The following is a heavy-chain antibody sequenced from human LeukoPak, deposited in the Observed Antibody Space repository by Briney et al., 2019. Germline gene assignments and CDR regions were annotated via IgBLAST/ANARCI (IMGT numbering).Heavy chain of an antibody. J-gene: IGHJ5*02. CDR2: IKQDGSEI. D-gene: IGHD4-11*01. V-gene: IGHV3-7*03. Sequence: GGSLRLSCAASGFPFSTYWMNWVRQAPGKGLEWVANIKQDGSEIYYVDSVKGRFTISRDNAKNSLYLQLNSLQTADTAVYYCATDSYDYTWGQGTLVTVSS. CDR1: GFPFSTYW. CDR3: ATDSYDYT.